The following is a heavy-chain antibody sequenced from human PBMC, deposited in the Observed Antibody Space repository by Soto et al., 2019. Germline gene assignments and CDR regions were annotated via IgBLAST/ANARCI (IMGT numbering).Heavy chain of an antibody. Sequence: QVQLQESGPGLVKPSGTLSLTCAVSGGSIRSSNWWTWVRQPPGKGLEWVGEISRSGTTNYKPSLKSRVSISVDKSKNQFYLNLDSVTAADTAMYYCARDSASSGVFTWGQGTMVTVSS. CDR2: ISRSGTT. V-gene: IGHV4-4*02. CDR3: ARDSASSGVFT. D-gene: IGHD6-19*01. CDR1: GGSIRSSNW. J-gene: IGHJ3*01.